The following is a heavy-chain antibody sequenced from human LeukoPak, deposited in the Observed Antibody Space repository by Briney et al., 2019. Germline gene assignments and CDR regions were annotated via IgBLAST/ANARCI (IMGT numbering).Heavy chain of an antibody. CDR3: ARAGSYRFDY. D-gene: IGHD1-26*01. CDR2: INTDGSST. J-gene: IGHJ4*02. Sequence: PGGSLRLSCAASGFTFSSYWVHWVRQGPGKGLVWVLRINTDGSSTSYADSVKGRFTISRDNAKNTLYLQMNSLTAEDTAVYYCARAGSYRFDYWGQGTLVTVSS. V-gene: IGHV3-74*01. CDR1: GFTFSSYW.